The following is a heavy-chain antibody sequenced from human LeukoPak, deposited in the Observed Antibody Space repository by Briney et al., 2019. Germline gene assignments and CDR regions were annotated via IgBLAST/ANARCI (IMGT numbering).Heavy chain of an antibody. Sequence: GGPLTLSCAASGFTFSSYEMNWVHQAPGKGLEWVSYISSSGSTIYYADAVKGRFPISRDHGKNSLYLLLNSLRAEDTAVYYCAGLGITLIGGVWGKGTTVTISS. J-gene: IGHJ6*04. D-gene: IGHD3-10*02. V-gene: IGHV3-48*03. CDR1: GFTFSSYE. CDR3: AGLGITLIGGV. CDR2: ISSSGSTI.